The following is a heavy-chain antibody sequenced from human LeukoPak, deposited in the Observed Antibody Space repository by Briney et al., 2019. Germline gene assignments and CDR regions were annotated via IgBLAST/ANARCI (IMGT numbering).Heavy chain of an antibody. CDR3: ARLNRGYCYGTTCYMEPGAGH. Sequence: GGSLRLSCAASGFTFSTYWMSWVCQAPGKGLECVANIKEDGSEKYYVDSVKGRFTISRDDAKNSLYLQMNSLRAEDTALYYCARLNRGYCYGTTCYMEPGAGHWGQGTLVTVSS. D-gene: IGHD2/OR15-2a*01. V-gene: IGHV3-7*01. CDR2: IKEDGSEK. CDR1: GFTFSTYW. J-gene: IGHJ4*02.